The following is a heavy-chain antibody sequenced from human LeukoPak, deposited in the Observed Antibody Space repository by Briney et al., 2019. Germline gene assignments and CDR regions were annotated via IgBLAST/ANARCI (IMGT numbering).Heavy chain of an antibody. CDR1: GFTFKIYS. CDR3: ARGDTAMVNGAFDI. CDR2: ITSSGTTI. D-gene: IGHD5-18*01. V-gene: IGHV3-48*04. J-gene: IGHJ3*02. Sequence: GGSLRLSCAAFGFTFKIYSMNWVRQAPGKGLECVSYITSSGTTIYYADSVKGRFTISRDNAKNSLYLQMNSLRAEDTAVYYCARGDTAMVNGAFDIWGQGTMVTVSS.